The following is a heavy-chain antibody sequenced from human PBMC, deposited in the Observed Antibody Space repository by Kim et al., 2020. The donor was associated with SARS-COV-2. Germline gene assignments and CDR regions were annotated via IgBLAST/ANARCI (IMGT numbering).Heavy chain of an antibody. CDR1: GFTFSSYA. CDR2: ISGSGGST. Sequence: GGSLRLSCAASGFTFSSYAMSWVRQAPGKGLEWVSAISGSGGSTYYADSVKGRFTISRDNSKNTLYLQMNSLRAEDTAVYYCAKVDLSGTTIFARDYYYYYGMDVWGQGTTVTVSS. D-gene: IGHD3-3*01. J-gene: IGHJ6*02. V-gene: IGHV3-23*01. CDR3: AKVDLSGTTIFARDYYYYYGMDV.